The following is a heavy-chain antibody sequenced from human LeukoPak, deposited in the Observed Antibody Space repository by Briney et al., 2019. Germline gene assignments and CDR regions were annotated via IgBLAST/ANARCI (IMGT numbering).Heavy chain of an antibody. CDR3: ARAVELVAADYYWHGMHV. Sequence: SVRDSCTDTRFTSTTSAVLWVRQARGQRLEWIGWIVVGSGNTNYAQKFQERVTITRDMSTSTVYMELSSLRSEDTAVYYCARAVELVAADYYWHGMHVWGPSPALSVSS. V-gene: IGHV1-58*01. D-gene: IGHD2-15*01. J-gene: IGHJ6*02. CDR2: IVVGSGNT. CDR1: RFTSTTSA.